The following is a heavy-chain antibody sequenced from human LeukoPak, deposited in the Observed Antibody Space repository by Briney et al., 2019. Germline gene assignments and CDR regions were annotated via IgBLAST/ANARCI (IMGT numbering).Heavy chain of an antibody. V-gene: IGHV4-39*01. J-gene: IGHJ4*02. CDR2: IYYSGST. CDR1: GGSISSSSYY. CDR3: ARHSRVTIFGVDHFDY. D-gene: IGHD3-3*01. Sequence: SETLSLTCTVSGGSISSSSYYWGWIRQPPGKVLEWIGSIYYSGSTYYNPSLKSRVTISVDTSKNQFSLKLSSVTAADTAVYYCARHSRVTIFGVDHFDYWGQGTLVTVSS.